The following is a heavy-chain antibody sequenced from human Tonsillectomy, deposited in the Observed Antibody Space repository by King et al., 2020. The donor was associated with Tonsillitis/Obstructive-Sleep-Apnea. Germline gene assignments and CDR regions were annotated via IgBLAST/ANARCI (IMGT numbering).Heavy chain of an antibody. D-gene: IGHD3-3*01. CDR2: IYPGDSDT. CDR1: GYNFTSYW. CDR3: ARLAPRDFWSGYSRPFDY. Sequence: QLVQSGAEVKKPGESLKISCKGSGYNFTSYWIGWVRQMPGKGLEWMGIIYPGDSDTRYSPSFQGQVTISADKSISTAYLQWNSLKAADTAMFYCARLAPRDFWSGYSRPFDYWGQGTLVTVSS. J-gene: IGHJ4*02. V-gene: IGHV5-51*03.